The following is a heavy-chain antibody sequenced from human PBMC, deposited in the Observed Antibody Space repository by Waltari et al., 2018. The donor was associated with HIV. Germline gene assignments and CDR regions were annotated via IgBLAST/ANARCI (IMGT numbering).Heavy chain of an antibody. CDR3: VRHGAAYSPGDR. J-gene: IGHJ5*02. V-gene: IGHV5-51*01. D-gene: IGHD5-12*01. CDR1: GYTFTDYY. CDR2: IFPSPSQT. Sequence: DVQLVQSAMELKEVGESLRIACEASGYTFTDYYIAWVRQMPGRGLEWMGYIFPSPSQTNNMPPFQGHLPFIVDTSVDTAFLQWTALQASGSAVYYCVRHGAAYSPGDRWGQGTLVTVYS.